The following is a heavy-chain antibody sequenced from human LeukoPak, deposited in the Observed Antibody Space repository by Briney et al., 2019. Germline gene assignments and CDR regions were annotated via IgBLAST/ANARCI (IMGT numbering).Heavy chain of an antibody. D-gene: IGHD5-18*01. CDR2: IYYSGST. CDR1: GGSISSYY. J-gene: IGHJ4*02. CDR3: ASGYSYALRDPGMLIHDY. V-gene: IGHV4-59*01. Sequence: PSETLSLTCTVSGGSISSYYWSWIRQPPGKGLEWIGYIYYSGSTNYNPSLKSRVTISVDTSKNQFSLKLSSVTAADTAVYYCASGYSYALRDPGMLIHDYWGQGTLVTVSS.